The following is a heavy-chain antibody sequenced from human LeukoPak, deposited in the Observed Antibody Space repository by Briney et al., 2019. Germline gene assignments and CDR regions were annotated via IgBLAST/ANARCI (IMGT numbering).Heavy chain of an antibody. D-gene: IGHD6-19*01. CDR3: ARGFVGEQWLDYFDY. Sequence: PGGSLRLSCAAPGFTFSSYAMHWVRQAPGKGLEWVAVIWYDGSNKYYADSVKGRFTISRDNSKNTLYLQMNSLRAEDTAVYYCARGFVGEQWLDYFDYWGQGTLVTVSS. V-gene: IGHV3-33*08. CDR2: IWYDGSNK. J-gene: IGHJ4*02. CDR1: GFTFSSYA.